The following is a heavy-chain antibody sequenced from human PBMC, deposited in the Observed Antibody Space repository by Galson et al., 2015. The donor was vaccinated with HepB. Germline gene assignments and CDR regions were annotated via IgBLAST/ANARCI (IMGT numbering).Heavy chain of an antibody. D-gene: IGHD3-16*01. Sequence: SLRLSCAASGFTFSNYWMSWVRQAPGKGLEWVANINEDGSEKYYVDSLKGRFTISRDNAENSLYLQMNSLTTEDTAVYFCARGGGRFHYWGQGTLVTVSS. CDR2: INEDGSEK. V-gene: IGHV3-7*01. CDR3: ARGGGRFHY. CDR1: GFTFSNYW. J-gene: IGHJ4*02.